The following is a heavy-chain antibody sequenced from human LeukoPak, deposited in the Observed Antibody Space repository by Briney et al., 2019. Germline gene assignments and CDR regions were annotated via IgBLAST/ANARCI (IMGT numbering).Heavy chain of an antibody. Sequence: GGSLRLSCVASGFTFGNYGMAWVRQAPGKGLEWVSTISVRGENVYYADSVRGRFTISRDNSKNMLYLQMTSLRAEDTAVYYCARDCCGVWGPLGDNWGQGTLVTVSS. J-gene: IGHJ4*02. CDR1: GFTFGNYG. CDR3: ARDCCGVWGPLGDN. CDR2: ISVRGENV. V-gene: IGHV3-23*01. D-gene: IGHD3-16*01.